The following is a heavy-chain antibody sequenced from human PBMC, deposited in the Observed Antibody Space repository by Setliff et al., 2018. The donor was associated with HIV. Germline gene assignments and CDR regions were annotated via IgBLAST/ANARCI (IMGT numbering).Heavy chain of an antibody. J-gene: IGHJ4*02. V-gene: IGHV4-31*03. Sequence: PSQTLSLTCTVTGGSISSGGFYWTWIRQHPGKGLEWIGYIYNTGSTNYNPSLKSRITISVDTSKNQFSLKLSSVTAADTAVYYCARGLSFYDPGGFDYWGQGTLVTVSS. CDR1: GGSISSGGFY. CDR2: IYNTGST. CDR3: ARGLSFYDPGGFDY. D-gene: IGHD3-22*01.